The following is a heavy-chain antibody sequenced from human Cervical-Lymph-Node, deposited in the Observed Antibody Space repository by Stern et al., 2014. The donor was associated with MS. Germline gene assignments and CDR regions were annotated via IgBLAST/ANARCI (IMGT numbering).Heavy chain of an antibody. V-gene: IGHV4-4*07. CDR3: ARGRHTAMVTSGRYFDL. CDR2: LSNSGSS. CDR1: GASMKNFY. Sequence: QLPLQESGPGRVQPSETLALTCTVSGASMKNFYWNLILQPHEHRLSLIGHLSNSGSSYYDPSLKRRGTMSMDASKQQFSLRLTSVTAVDTAVYFCARGRHTAMVTSGRYFDLWGQGTLVTVSS. J-gene: IGHJ4*02. D-gene: IGHD5-18*01.